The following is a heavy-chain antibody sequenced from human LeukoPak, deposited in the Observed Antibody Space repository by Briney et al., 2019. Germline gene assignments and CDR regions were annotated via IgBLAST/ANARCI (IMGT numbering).Heavy chain of an antibody. V-gene: IGHV4-39*01. CDR3: ARGITMIVVAFEY. J-gene: IGHJ4*02. CDR1: GGSISSSSYY. Sequence: SETLSLTCTVSGGSISSSSYYWGWIRQPPGKGLEWIGSIYYSGSTYYNPSLKSRVTISVDTSKNQFSLKLSSVTAADTAVYYCARGITMIVVAFEYWGQGTLVTVSS. CDR2: IYYSGST. D-gene: IGHD3-22*01.